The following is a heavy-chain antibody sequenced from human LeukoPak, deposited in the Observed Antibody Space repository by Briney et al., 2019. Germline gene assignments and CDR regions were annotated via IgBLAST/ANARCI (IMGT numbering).Heavy chain of an antibody. J-gene: IGHJ4*02. D-gene: IGHD6-19*01. V-gene: IGHV3-11*06. CDR3: AGYGAVAGGVY. CDR2: ISSSSSYT. CDR1: GFTFSDYY. Sequence: GGSLRLSCAASGFTFSDYYMSWIRQAPGKGLEWVSYISSSSSYTNYADSVKGRLTISRDNAKNSLYLQMNSLRAEDTAVYYCAGYGAVAGGVYWGQGTLVTVSS.